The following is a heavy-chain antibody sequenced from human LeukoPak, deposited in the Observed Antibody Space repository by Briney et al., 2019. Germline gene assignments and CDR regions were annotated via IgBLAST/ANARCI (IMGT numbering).Heavy chain of an antibody. CDR3: AKDRSRVTTYYFDY. Sequence: PGRSLRLSCAASGFTFSSYGMHWVRQAPGKGLEWEAVISYDGSNKYYADSVKGRFTISRDNSKNTLYLQMNSLRAEDTAVYYCAKDRSRVTTYYFDYWGQGTLVTVSS. CDR1: GFTFSSYG. V-gene: IGHV3-30*18. D-gene: IGHD4-17*01. J-gene: IGHJ4*02. CDR2: ISYDGSNK.